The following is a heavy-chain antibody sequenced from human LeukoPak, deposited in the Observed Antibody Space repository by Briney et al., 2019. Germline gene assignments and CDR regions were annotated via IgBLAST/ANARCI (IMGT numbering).Heavy chain of an antibody. CDR3: AKGRNVVVVTATRKWFDP. CDR1: GYTFTNYG. V-gene: IGHV1-2*02. J-gene: IGHJ5*02. CDR2: INPKSGGT. Sequence: ASVKVSCKASGYTFTNYGISWVRQAPGQGLEWMGWINPKSGGTNYAQKFQGRVTMTRDTSISTAYMELSRLRSDDTAVYYCAKGRNVVVVTATRKWFDPWGQGTLVTVSS. D-gene: IGHD2-15*01.